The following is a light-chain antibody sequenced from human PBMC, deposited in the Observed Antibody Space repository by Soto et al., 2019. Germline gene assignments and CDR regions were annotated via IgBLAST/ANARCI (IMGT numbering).Light chain of an antibody. CDR2: DVN. V-gene: IGLV2-14*01. J-gene: IGLJ2*01. CDR3: NSYRNTSSPVV. Sequence: QSALTQPASVSGSPGQSITITCTGTSSDVATSKYVAWYQQHPGKAPKLMIYDVNYRPSGVSNRFSGSKSGNTASLTISGLQAEDVAEYYCNSYRNTSSPVVFGGGTKLTVL. CDR1: SSDVATSKY.